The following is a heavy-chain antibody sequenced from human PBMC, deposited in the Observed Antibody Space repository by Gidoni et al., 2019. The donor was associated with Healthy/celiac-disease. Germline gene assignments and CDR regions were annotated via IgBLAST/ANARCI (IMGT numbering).Heavy chain of an antibody. J-gene: IGHJ4*02. CDR2: SSGSGGST. V-gene: IGHV3-23*01. Sequence: EVQLLGSGGGLVQHGGSLRLSCAASGFPFSSYAMSWVRQAPGKGLEWVSASSGSGGSTCYADSVKGRFTISRDNSKNTLYLQMNSLRAEDTAVYYCAKDLDGFSGWYSYYFDYWGQGTLVTVSS. CDR1: GFPFSSYA. CDR3: AKDLDGFSGWYSYYFDY. D-gene: IGHD6-19*01.